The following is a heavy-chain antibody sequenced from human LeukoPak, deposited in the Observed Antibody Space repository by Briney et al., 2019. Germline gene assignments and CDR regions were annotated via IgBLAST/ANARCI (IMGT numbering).Heavy chain of an antibody. CDR1: GYTFTSYY. V-gene: IGHV1-46*01. D-gene: IGHD3-3*01. J-gene: IGHJ6*02. Sequence: ASVKVSCTASGYTFTSYYMHWVRQAPGQGLEWMGIINPSGGSTSYAQKFQGRVTMTRDTSTSTVYMELSSLRSEDTAVYYCASPSLPTYYDFWSGYNPYYYYYGMDVWGQGTTVTVSS. CDR2: INPSGGST. CDR3: ASPSLPTYYDFWSGYNPYYYYYGMDV.